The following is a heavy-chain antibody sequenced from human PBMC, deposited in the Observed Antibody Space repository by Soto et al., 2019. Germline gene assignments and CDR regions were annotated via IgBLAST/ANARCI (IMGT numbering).Heavy chain of an antibody. V-gene: IGHV3-21*01. J-gene: IGHJ4*02. CDR2: ISSSSSYI. CDR3: ARDGRLGYCSGGSCYSAY. D-gene: IGHD2-15*01. CDR1: GFTFSSYS. Sequence: EVQLVESGGGLVKPGGSLRLSCAASGFTFSSYSMNWVRQAPGKGLEWVSSISSSSSYIYYADSVKGRFTISRDNAKNSLYLHMNSLRAEDTAVYYCARDGRLGYCSGGSCYSAYWGQGTLVTVSS.